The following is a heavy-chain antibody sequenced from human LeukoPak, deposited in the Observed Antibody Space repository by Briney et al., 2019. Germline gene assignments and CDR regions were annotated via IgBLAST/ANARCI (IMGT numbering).Heavy chain of an antibody. J-gene: IGHJ3*02. Sequence: GGSLRLSCAASGFTFSSYWMHWVRQAPGKGLVWVSRINSDGSRTSYADSVKGRFTISRDNSKNTLYLQMNSLRAEDTAVYYCAKEGVYDSSGIDIWGQGTMVTVSS. CDR3: AKEGVYDSSGIDI. V-gene: IGHV3-74*01. CDR2: INSDGSRT. D-gene: IGHD3-22*01. CDR1: GFTFSSYW.